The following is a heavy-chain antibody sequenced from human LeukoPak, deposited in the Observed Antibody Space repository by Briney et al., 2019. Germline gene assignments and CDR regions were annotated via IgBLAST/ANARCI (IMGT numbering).Heavy chain of an antibody. CDR3: ARDLYDILTGPTGAFDY. Sequence: PSETLSLTCTVSGGSISSYYWSWIRQPAGKGLEWIGRIYTSGSTNYNPSLKSRVTMSVDTSKNQFSLKLSSVTAADTAVYYCARDLYDILTGPTGAFDYWGQGTLVTVSS. CDR1: GGSISSYY. J-gene: IGHJ4*02. D-gene: IGHD3-9*01. CDR2: IYTSGST. V-gene: IGHV4-4*07.